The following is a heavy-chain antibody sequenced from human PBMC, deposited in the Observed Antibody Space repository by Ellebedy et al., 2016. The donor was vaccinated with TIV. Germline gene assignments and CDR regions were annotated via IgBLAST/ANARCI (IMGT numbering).Heavy chain of an antibody. CDR1: GFTFDDYA. D-gene: IGHD6-6*01. Sequence: GGSLRLXXAASGFTFDDYAMHWVRQAPGRGLEWVSGISWNSGSIGYADSVKGRFTISRDNAKNSLYLQMNSLRAEDTALYYCAKDIFPITPVVAARPYFDYWGQGTLVTVSS. V-gene: IGHV3-9*01. CDR3: AKDIFPITPVVAARPYFDY. J-gene: IGHJ4*02. CDR2: ISWNSGSI.